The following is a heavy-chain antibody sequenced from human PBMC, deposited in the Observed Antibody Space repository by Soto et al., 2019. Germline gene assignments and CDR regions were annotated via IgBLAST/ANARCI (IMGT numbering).Heavy chain of an antibody. Sequence: SVKVSCNASAGTFSSYAISCVRQAPGQGLERMGGTIPILGTANYAQKFEGRVTITADESTSTAYMELSSLRSEDTAVYYCARGPTFDYYDSSGYRQYGLDPWGQGTLGTVSS. CDR3: ARGPTFDYYDSSGYRQYGLDP. CDR2: TIPILGTA. J-gene: IGHJ5*02. V-gene: IGHV1-69*13. CDR1: AGTFSSYA. D-gene: IGHD3-22*01.